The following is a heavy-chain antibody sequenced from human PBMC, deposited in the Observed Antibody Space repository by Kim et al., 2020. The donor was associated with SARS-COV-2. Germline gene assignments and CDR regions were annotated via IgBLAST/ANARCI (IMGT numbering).Heavy chain of an antibody. V-gene: IGHV1-18*01. CDR1: GYTFTSYG. CDR3: ARDSIVGAKRYYDHAMDV. D-gene: IGHD1-26*01. Sequence: ASVKVSCKASGYTFTSYGISWVRQAPGQGLEWMGWISAYNGNTNYAQKLQGRVTMTTDTSTSTAYMELRSLRSDDTAVYYCARDSIVGAKRYYDHAMDVWGQGTTVTVSS. CDR2: ISAYNGNT. J-gene: IGHJ6*02.